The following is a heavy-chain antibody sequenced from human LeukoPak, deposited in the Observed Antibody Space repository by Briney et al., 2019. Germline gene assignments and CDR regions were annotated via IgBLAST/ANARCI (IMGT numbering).Heavy chain of an antibody. CDR3: ARHDTAMATDYGMDV. J-gene: IGHJ6*02. V-gene: IGHV3-48*01. CDR1: GFTFSNYG. Sequence: PGGSLRLSCAASGFTFSNYGLNWVRQAPGKGLEWVSHISSSGSAKYYADSVKGRFTISRDNAKNSLYLQMNSLRAEDTAVYYCARHDTAMATDYGMDVWGQGTTVTVSS. D-gene: IGHD5-18*01. CDR2: ISSSGSAK.